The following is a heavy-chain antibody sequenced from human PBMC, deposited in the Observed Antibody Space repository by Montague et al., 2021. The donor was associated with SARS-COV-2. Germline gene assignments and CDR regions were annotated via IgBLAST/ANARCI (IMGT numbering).Heavy chain of an antibody. D-gene: IGHD3-22*01. V-gene: IGHV4-39*07. CDR2: IYYSGST. J-gene: IGHJ6*02. Sequence: SETLSLTCIVSDDSISSSSYYWGWIRQPPGMGLEWIGSIYYSGSTYYNPSLKSRITISVDTSQNQFSLRLTSVTAADTAVYYCARDIRIPMLIVIQGYGMDVWGQGTTVTVSS. CDR1: DDSISSSSYY. CDR3: ARDIRIPMLIVIQGYGMDV.